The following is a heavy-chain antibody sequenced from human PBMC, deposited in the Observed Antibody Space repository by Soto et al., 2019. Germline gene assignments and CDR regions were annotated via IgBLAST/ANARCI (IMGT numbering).Heavy chain of an antibody. J-gene: IGHJ5*02. D-gene: IGHD3-3*01. CDR3: ARDGDPGYSFWSGPLGGGRFDP. CDR1: GGTFGNTA. Sequence: QVQLVQSGAEVKEPGSSVNVSCKTSGGTFGNTAVTWVRQVPGQGLEWIGGIVPLFGTANYAQKFRGRVMITAYEAACTAYMDLSSLRSDDTDIYYCARDGDPGYSFWSGPLGGGRFDPWGQGTLVTVSS. CDR2: IVPLFGTA. V-gene: IGHV1-69*12.